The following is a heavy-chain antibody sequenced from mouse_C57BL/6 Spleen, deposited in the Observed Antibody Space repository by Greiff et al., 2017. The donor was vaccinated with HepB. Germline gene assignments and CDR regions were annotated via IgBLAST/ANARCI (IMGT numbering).Heavy chain of an antibody. D-gene: IGHD2-3*01. CDR3: AIYDSHLYAMDY. J-gene: IGHJ4*01. Sequence: EVMLVESGGGLVKPEGSLKLSCAASGFTFSDYGMHWVRQAPEKGLEWVAYISSGSSTIYYADTVKGRFTISRDNAKHTLLLQMTSLVSEDTAMYYCAIYDSHLYAMDYWGQGTSVTVSS. CDR1: GFTFSDYG. V-gene: IGHV5-17*01. CDR2: ISSGSSTI.